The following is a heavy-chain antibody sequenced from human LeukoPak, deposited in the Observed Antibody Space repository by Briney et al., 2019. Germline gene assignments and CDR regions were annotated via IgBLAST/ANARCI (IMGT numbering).Heavy chain of an antibody. CDR1: GYTFTTYG. J-gene: IGHJ4*02. D-gene: IGHD4-23*01. V-gene: IGHV1-18*01. Sequence: GASVKVSCKASGYTFTTYGISWVRQAPGQGLEWMGWISAYSGSTNYAQNLQGRVTMTTDTSTSTAYMELRSLRSDVTAVYYCARHYGGTFFDYWGQGTLVTVSS. CDR3: ARHYGGTFFDY. CDR2: ISAYSGST.